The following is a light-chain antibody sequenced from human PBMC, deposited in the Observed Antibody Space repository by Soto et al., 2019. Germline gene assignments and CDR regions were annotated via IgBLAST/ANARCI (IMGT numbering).Light chain of an antibody. Sequence: QSALTQPASVSGSPGQSITISCTGTSSDVGGYNYVSWYQQHPGKAPKLMIYDVSNRPSGVSNRFSGSKSGNTASLTISGRQAEDEADYYCSSYTISTTGVFGGGTKLTVL. CDR2: DVS. J-gene: IGLJ3*02. CDR3: SSYTISTTGV. CDR1: SSDVGGYNY. V-gene: IGLV2-14*01.